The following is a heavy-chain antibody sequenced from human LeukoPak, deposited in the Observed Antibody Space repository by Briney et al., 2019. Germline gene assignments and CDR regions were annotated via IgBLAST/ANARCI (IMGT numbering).Heavy chain of an antibody. CDR2: INPNSGGT. V-gene: IGHV1-2*02. CDR1: GYTFTGYY. CDR3: ARTRLRFLEWLSLPIDY. Sequence: GASVKVSCKASGYTFTGYYMHWVRQAPGQGLEWMGWINPNSGGTNYAQKFQGRVTMTRDTSISTAYMELSRLRSDDTAVYYCARTRLRFLEWLSLPIDYWGQGTLVTVSS. J-gene: IGHJ4*02. D-gene: IGHD3-3*01.